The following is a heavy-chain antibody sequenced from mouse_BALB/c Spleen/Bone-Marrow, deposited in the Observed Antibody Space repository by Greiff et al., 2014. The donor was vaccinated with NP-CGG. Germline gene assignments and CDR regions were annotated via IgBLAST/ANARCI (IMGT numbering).Heavy chain of an antibody. Sequence: EVMLVESGGDLVKPGGSLKLSCAASGFTFSNYGMSWVRQTPDKRLEWVATISSGGSYTDYPDSVKGRFTISRDNAKNTLYLQMSSLKSEDTAVYYCARYYYGSSYFDYWGQGTTLTVAS. D-gene: IGHD1-1*01. CDR1: GFTFSNYG. V-gene: IGHV5-6*02. CDR2: ISSGGSYT. J-gene: IGHJ2*01. CDR3: ARYYYGSSYFDY.